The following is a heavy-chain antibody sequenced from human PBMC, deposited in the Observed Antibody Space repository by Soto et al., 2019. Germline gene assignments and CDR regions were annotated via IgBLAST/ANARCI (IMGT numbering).Heavy chain of an antibody. CDR1: GGTFSNSA. V-gene: IGHV1-69*01. D-gene: IGHD1-7*01. CDR2: FNPIFGAS. CDR3: AVGNSTTYNWFDP. J-gene: IGHJ5*02. Sequence: QVQLVQSGAEVKKPGSSVKVSCKASGGTFSNSAIYWVRQAPGQGLVWMGGFNPIFGASYYAQTFQGRVTITADESTGTVYMDLSSLRSEDTAVYYCAVGNSTTYNWFDPWGQGTLVTVSS.